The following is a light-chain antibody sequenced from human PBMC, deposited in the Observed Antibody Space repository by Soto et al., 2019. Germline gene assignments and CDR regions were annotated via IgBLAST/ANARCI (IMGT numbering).Light chain of an antibody. CDR1: QSVSSSY. V-gene: IGKV3-20*01. CDR3: KQYGSSPET. Sequence: EIVLTQSPATLSLSPGERATLSCRASQSVSSSYLAWYQQKPGQAPRLLIYGASSRATGIPDRFSGSGSGTDFTLTIRRLEPEDFAVYYCKQYGSSPETFGQGTKVDI. CDR2: GAS. J-gene: IGKJ1*01.